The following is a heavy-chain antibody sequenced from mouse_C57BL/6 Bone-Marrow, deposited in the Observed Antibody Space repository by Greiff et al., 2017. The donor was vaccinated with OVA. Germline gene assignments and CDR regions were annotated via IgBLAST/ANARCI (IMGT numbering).Heavy chain of an antibody. D-gene: IGHD1-1*01. CDR2: IYPGSGST. Sequence: QVQLQQPGAELVKPGASVKMSCKASGYTFTSYWITWVKQRPGQGLEWIGDIYPGSGSTNYNEKFKSKATLTVDTSSSTAYMQLSSLTSEDSAVYYCAREGVSSSQYYFDYWGQGTTRTVAS. CDR3: AREGVSSSQYYFDY. CDR1: GYTFTSYW. J-gene: IGHJ2*01. V-gene: IGHV1-55*01.